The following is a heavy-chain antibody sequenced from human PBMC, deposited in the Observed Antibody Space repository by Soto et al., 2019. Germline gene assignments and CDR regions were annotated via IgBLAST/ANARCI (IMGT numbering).Heavy chain of an antibody. D-gene: IGHD3-3*01. Sequence: WSLRLSCAASGFTFSSYAMSWVRQAPGKGLEWVSAISGSGGSTYYADSVKGRFTISRDNSKNTLYLQMNSLRAEDTAVYLCMTPAIFNDYWGQGTLVTVSS. V-gene: IGHV3-23*01. CDR2: ISGSGGST. J-gene: IGHJ4*02. CDR1: GFTFSSYA. CDR3: MTPAIFNDY.